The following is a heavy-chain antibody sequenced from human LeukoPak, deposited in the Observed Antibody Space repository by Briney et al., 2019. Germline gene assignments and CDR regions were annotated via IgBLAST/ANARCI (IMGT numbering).Heavy chain of an antibody. D-gene: IGHD3-3*01. Sequence: SETLSLTCTVSGGSISSSSYYWGWIRQPPGKGLDGFGSTYYSGSTYYNPSLKSRVTISVDTSKNQFSLKLSSVTAADTAVYYCARGGGLTIFGVVIAFDYWGQGALVTVSS. V-gene: IGHV4-39*07. J-gene: IGHJ4*02. CDR3: ARGGGLTIFGVVIAFDY. CDR1: GGSISSSSYY. CDR2: TYYSGST.